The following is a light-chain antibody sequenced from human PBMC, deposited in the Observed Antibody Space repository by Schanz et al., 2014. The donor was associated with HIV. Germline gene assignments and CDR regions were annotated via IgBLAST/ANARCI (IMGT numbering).Light chain of an antibody. CDR3: CSYAANYFWV. CDR2: DVS. CDR1: RSDVGGYDR. V-gene: IGLV2-11*01. J-gene: IGLJ3*02. Sequence: QSALTQPRSVSGSPGQSVTISCSGSRSDVGGYDRVSWYQQRPGEAPNVIIYDVSKRPSGVPDRFSGSKSGNTASLTISGLQAEDEATYFCCSYAANYFWVFGGGTQITVL.